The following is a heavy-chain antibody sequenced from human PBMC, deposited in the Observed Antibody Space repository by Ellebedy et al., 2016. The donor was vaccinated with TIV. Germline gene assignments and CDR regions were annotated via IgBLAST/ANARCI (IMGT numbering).Heavy chain of an antibody. CDR1: GFTFSNYW. V-gene: IGHV3-7*01. Sequence: GGSLRLSCGTSGFTFSNYWMTWVRQAPGKGLEWVANIKQDGSEKYYVDSVKGRFSISRDNTKNSLYLQMNSLTDEDTAVYYCARDQWLGRAYYFDSWGQGILVTVSS. CDR3: ARDQWLGRAYYFDS. J-gene: IGHJ4*02. D-gene: IGHD6-19*01. CDR2: IKQDGSEK.